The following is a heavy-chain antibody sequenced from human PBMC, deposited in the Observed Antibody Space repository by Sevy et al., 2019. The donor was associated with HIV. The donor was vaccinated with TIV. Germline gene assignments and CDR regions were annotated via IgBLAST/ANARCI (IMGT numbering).Heavy chain of an antibody. CDR1: GFTFSSHW. V-gene: IGHV3-7*01. CDR3: ARDTGGIGMDV. CDR2: IQPDGGEK. Sequence: GGSLRLSCAASGFTFSSHWMSWVRQAPGKGLEWVANIQPDGGEKYYVESVKGRFTISRDNAKNSLSLQVNSLRAEDRAVYYCARDTGGIGMDVWGQGTTVTVSS. J-gene: IGHJ6*02. D-gene: IGHD6-13*01.